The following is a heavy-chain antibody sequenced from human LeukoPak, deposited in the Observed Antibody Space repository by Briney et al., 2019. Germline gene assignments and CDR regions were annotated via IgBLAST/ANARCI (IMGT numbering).Heavy chain of an antibody. CDR3: AKAQWFGEVVGFDY. D-gene: IGHD3-10*01. V-gene: IGHV3-23*01. Sequence: PGGSLRLSCAASGFTFSDYAMSWVRQAPGKGLEWLSVISGGSSGSTYYADSVTGRFTVSRDNSKNTLYLQMNSLRAEDTAVYYCAKAQWFGEVVGFDYWGQGTLVTVSS. CDR1: GFTFSDYA. J-gene: IGHJ4*02. CDR2: ISGGSSGST.